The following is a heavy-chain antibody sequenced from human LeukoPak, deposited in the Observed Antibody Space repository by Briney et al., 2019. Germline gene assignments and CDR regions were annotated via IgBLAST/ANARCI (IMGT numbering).Heavy chain of an antibody. V-gene: IGHV4-39*07. CDR1: GGSISGSRYY. D-gene: IGHD2-8*01. J-gene: IGHJ5*02. CDR2: WSDSGST. CDR3: AAMYTSSHS. Sequence: SETLSLTCTVSGGSISGSRYYWGWIRQTPGKGLEWIASWSDSGSTYYNASLRSRLIIPVDTSKNQFSLKVISVTAADTAVYYCAAMYTSSHSWGQGTLVTVSS.